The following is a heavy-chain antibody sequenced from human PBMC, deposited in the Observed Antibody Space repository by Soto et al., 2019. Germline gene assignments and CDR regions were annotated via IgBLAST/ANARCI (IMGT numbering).Heavy chain of an antibody. CDR1: GFTFSSYG. V-gene: IGHV3-30*18. CDR3: AKDYGYSSSWPDYYYGMDV. CDR2: ISYDGSNK. Sequence: PGGSLRLSCAASGFTFSSYGMHWVRQAPGKGLEWVAVISYDGSNKYYADSVKGRFTISRDNSKNTLYLQMNSLRAEDTAVYYCAKDYGYSSSWPDYYYGMDVWGQGTTVTVSS. J-gene: IGHJ6*02. D-gene: IGHD6-13*01.